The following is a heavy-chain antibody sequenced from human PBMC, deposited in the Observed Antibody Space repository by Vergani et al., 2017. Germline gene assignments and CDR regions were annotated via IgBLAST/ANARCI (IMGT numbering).Heavy chain of an antibody. Sequence: QVQLQESGPGLVKSSETLSLTCSVSFDSIRNLYCNWIRQPPGKGLEWIGSIHYSENTNYNPSLKTRVTISVDTSKNQFSLTLTSVTAADTAVYYCASDTHSRQTADRWGQGILVTVTS. CDR1: FDSIRNLY. J-gene: IGHJ5*02. CDR3: ASDTHSRQTADR. D-gene: IGHD2-15*01. CDR2: IHYSENT. V-gene: IGHV4-59*11.